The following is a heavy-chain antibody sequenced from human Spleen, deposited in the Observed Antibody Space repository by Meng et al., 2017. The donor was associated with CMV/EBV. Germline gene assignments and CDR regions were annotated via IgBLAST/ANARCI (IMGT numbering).Heavy chain of an antibody. J-gene: IGHJ4*02. CDR3: ARVRSCGDACYWKGLPPEY. Sequence: GESLKISCVASGLIFSSYGMHWVRQAPGKGLEWVAVVSHDGSNRYYADSMKGRFTISRDNSKNMLYLQMNSLRAEDTAVYYCARVRSCGDACYWKGLPPEYWGQGTLVTVSS. CDR1: GLIFSSYG. CDR2: VSHDGSNR. D-gene: IGHD2-21*01. V-gene: IGHV3-30*19.